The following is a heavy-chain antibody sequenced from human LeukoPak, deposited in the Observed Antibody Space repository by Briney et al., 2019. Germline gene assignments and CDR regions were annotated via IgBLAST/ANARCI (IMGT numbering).Heavy chain of an antibody. Sequence: GGSLRLSCAASGFTFSDYYMSWIRQAPGKGLEWVSYISSSSSTIYYADSVKGRFTISRDNAKNSLYLQMNSLRAEDTAVYYCARDMSSSSWYGDLYFDYWGQGTLVTVSS. D-gene: IGHD6-13*01. CDR3: ARDMSSSSWYGDLYFDY. J-gene: IGHJ4*02. V-gene: IGHV3-11*04. CDR1: GFTFSDYY. CDR2: ISSSSSTI.